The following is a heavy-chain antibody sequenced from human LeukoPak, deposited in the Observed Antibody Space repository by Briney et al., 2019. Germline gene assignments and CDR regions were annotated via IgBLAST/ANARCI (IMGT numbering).Heavy chain of an antibody. CDR3: ARGGSYLSAFDI. D-gene: IGHD1-26*01. CDR1: GFKFDDYG. J-gene: IGHJ3*02. V-gene: IGHV3-20*04. Sequence: PGGSLRLSCTASGFKFDDYGMTWVRQAPGKGLEWVSDIIWKGDSRGYAHSVRGRFTIYRDNSKNSLYLQMNSLRAEDTAVYYCARGGSYLSAFDIWGQGTMVTVSS. CDR2: IIWKGDSR.